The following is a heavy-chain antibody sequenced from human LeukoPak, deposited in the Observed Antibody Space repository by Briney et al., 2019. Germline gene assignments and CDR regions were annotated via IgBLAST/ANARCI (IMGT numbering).Heavy chain of an antibody. CDR1: GFTFENYY. J-gene: IGHJ4*02. V-gene: IGHV3-74*01. Sequence: PGGSLRLSCAASGFTFENYYLHWVRQAPGMGLVWVSRINYDGSDKTYADSVKGRFTISGDNAKHTLYLQMSSLRAEDTAMYYCARGGEGLLWGQGILVTVSS. CDR3: ARGGEGLL. D-gene: IGHD2-15*01. CDR2: INYDGSDK.